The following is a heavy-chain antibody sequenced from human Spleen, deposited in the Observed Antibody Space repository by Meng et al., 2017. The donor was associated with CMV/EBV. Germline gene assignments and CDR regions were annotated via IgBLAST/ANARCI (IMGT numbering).Heavy chain of an antibody. V-gene: IGHV3-23*01. D-gene: IGHD1-7*01. J-gene: IGHJ4*02. CDR1: GFAFNNYA. CDR2: IIGSGTTT. CDR3: AKDNWNYRSYFDY. Sequence: GESLKISCAASGFAFNNYAMTWVRRAPGKGLEWVSTIIGSGTTTYYADSVMGRFTISRDNSKNTLYLQMNSLRAEDTAVYYCAKDNWNYRSYFDYWGQGTLVTVSS.